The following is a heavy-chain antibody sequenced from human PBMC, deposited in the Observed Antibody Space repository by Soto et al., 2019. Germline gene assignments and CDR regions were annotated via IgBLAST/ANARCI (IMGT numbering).Heavy chain of an antibody. Sequence: PWGSLRLSCAASGFTFRSYAVSWVRQAPGKGLEWVSAIGGSGGSTYYADSVKGRFTISRDNSKNTLYLQMNSLRAEDTAVYYCAKEGLMDRQELLWHWGQGTLGTVPS. CDR3: AKEGLMDRQELLWH. J-gene: IGHJ4*02. D-gene: IGHD2-2*01. CDR2: IGGSGGST. CDR1: GFTFRSYA. V-gene: IGHV3-23*01.